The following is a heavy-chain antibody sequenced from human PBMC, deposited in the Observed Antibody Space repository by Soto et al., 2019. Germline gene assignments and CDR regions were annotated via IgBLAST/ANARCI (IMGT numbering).Heavy chain of an antibody. CDR2: IKSKTDGGTT. Sequence: GGSLRLSCAASGFTFSNAWMSWVRQAPGKGLEWVGRIKSKTDGGTTDYAATVKGRFTISRDDSNNTLYLQMNSLKTEDTAVYYCTSHRSSGWYLDAFDIWGQGTMVTVSS. V-gene: IGHV3-15*01. CDR3: TSHRSSGWYLDAFDI. J-gene: IGHJ3*02. D-gene: IGHD6-19*01. CDR1: GFTFSNAW.